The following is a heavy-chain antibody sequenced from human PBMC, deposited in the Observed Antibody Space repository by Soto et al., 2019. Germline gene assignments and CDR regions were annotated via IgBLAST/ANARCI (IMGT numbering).Heavy chain of an antibody. CDR1: GFTFSSYS. CDR2: IRSSSSTK. J-gene: IGHJ4*02. V-gene: IGHV3-48*01. D-gene: IGHD3-3*01. Sequence: AGGSLRLSCAASGFTFSSYSMNWVRQAPGKGLEWVSYIRSSSSTKYYADSVKGRFTISRDNSKNTLYLQMNSLRAEDTAVYYCAKDRRITIFGVVNKYYFDYWGQGTLVTVSS. CDR3: AKDRRITIFGVVNKYYFDY.